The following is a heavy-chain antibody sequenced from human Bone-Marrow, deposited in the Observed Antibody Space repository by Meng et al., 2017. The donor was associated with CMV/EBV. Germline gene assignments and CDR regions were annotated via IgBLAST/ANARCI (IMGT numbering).Heavy chain of an antibody. Sequence: GSLRLSCTVSGGSISSSSYYWGWIRQPPGKGLEWIGSIYYSGSTNYNPSLKSRVTISVDTSKNQFSLKLSSVTAADTAVYYCARGVRVYCSSTSCSYYYYGMDVWGQGTTVTVSS. V-gene: IGHV4-39*07. J-gene: IGHJ6*01. CDR3: ARGVRVYCSSTSCSYYYYGMDV. CDR2: IYYSGST. CDR1: GGSISSSSYY. D-gene: IGHD2-2*01.